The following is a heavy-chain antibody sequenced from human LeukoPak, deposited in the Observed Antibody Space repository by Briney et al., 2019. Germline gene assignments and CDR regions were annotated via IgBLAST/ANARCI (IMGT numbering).Heavy chain of an antibody. CDR2: IYYSGTT. J-gene: IGHJ4*02. CDR1: GGSIGSGGHY. CDR3: ARTMGARGLVFDY. Sequence: PPQTLSLTCTVSGGSIGSGGHYWSWIRQHPGKGLEWIGYIYYSGTTYYNPSLKSRATVSVDTSKNQFSLKLSSVTAADTAVYYCARTMGARGLVFDYWGQGTPVTVSS. D-gene: IGHD3/OR15-3a*01. V-gene: IGHV4-31*03.